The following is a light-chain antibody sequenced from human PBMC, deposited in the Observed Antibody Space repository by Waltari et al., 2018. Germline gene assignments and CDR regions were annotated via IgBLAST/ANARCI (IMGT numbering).Light chain of an antibody. CDR2: QAS. J-gene: IGKJ2*01. V-gene: IGKV1-5*03. Sequence: DIQMTQSPSNLSASIGDRVTITCRASQSISTWVAWYQQKPGKAPNLLVYQASTLESGVPSRFSGSGSRTEFTLTISSLQPDDFATYHCQQYNRYSGTFGQGTKLEIK. CDR1: QSISTW. CDR3: QQYNRYSGT.